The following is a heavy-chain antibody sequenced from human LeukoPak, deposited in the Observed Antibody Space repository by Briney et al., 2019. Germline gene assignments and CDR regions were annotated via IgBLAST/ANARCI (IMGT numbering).Heavy chain of an antibody. D-gene: IGHD2-2*01. CDR3: ARHASTSCFDY. CDR2: IKQDGSEK. J-gene: IGHJ4*02. V-gene: IGHV3-7*01. Sequence: PGGSLRLSCAASGFTFSSYWMSWVRQAPGKGLEWVANIKQDGSEKYYVDSVKGRFTFSRDNAKNSLYLQMNSLRAEDTAVYYCARHASTSCFDYWGQGALVTVSS. CDR1: GFTFSSYW.